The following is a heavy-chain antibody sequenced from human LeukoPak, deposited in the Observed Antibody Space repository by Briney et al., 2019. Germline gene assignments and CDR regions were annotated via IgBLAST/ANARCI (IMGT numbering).Heavy chain of an antibody. V-gene: IGHV1-46*01. D-gene: IGHD4-23*01. J-gene: IGHJ4*02. CDR1: GYTFTSYY. Sequence: ASVKVSCKASGYTFTSYYMHWVRQAPGQGLEWMGIISPSGGSTSYAQKFQGRVTITADESTSAAYMELSSLRSEDTAVYYCAREDGGNSEYYFDYWGQGTLVTVSS. CDR2: ISPSGGST. CDR3: AREDGGNSEYYFDY.